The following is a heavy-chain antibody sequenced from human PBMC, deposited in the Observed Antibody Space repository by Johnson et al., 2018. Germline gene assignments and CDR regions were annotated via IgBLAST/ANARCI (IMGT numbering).Heavy chain of an antibody. V-gene: IGHV4-59*13. CDR1: GGSFSFYY. D-gene: IGHD3-3*01. Sequence: QVQLQESGPRLVKPSETLSLTCAVSGGSFSFYYWSWIRQPPGKGLEWIGYIYDTEYPNYNPSLKGRVTMSVDTSKNLFSLKLSSVTAADTAVYYCVRLEWLHYYYAMDVWGQGTTVTVSS. CDR3: VRLEWLHYYYAMDV. J-gene: IGHJ6*02. CDR2: IYDTEYP.